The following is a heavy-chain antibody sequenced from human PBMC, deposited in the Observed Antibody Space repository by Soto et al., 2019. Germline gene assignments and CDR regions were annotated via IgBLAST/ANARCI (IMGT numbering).Heavy chain of an antibody. J-gene: IGHJ4*02. Sequence: SETLSLTCAVYGGSFSGYYWSWIRQPPGKGLEWIGEINHSGSTNYNPSLKSRVTISVDTSKNQFSLKLSSVTAADTAVYYCARATYYYDSSGYYYDYWGQGTLVTVSS. CDR3: ARATYYYDSSGYYYDY. D-gene: IGHD3-22*01. V-gene: IGHV4-34*01. CDR2: INHSGST. CDR1: GGSFSGYY.